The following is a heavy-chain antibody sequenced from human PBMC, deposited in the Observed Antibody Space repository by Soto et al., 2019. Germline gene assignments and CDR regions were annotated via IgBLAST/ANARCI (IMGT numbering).Heavy chain of an antibody. D-gene: IGHD4-17*01. Sequence: ASVKVSCKASGYTFTSYDINWVRQATGQGLEWMGWMNPNNGNTGYAQKFQGRVTMTGNTSISTAYMELSSLRSEDTAMYYCTRGIPPNSDDYNYWGQGTLVTVSS. CDR3: TRGIPPNSDDYNY. CDR1: GYTFTSYD. J-gene: IGHJ4*02. V-gene: IGHV1-8*01. CDR2: MNPNNGNT.